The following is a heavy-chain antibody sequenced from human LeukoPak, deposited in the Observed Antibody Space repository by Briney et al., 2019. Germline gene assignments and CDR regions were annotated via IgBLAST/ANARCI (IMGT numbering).Heavy chain of an antibody. CDR2: ISAYNGNT. CDR3: ARGSLSGWLWRDAFDI. J-gene: IGHJ3*02. D-gene: IGHD6-19*01. V-gene: IGHV1-18*01. Sequence: ASVKVSCKASGYTFTSYGISWVRQAPGQGLEWMGWISAYNGNTNYAQKLQGRVTMTTDTSTSTAYMELRSLRSDDTAVYYCARGSLSGWLWRDAFDIWGQGTMVTVSS. CDR1: GYTFTSYG.